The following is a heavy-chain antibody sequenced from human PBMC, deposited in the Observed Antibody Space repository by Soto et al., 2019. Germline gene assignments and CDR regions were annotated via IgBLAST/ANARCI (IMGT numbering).Heavy chain of an antibody. D-gene: IGHD6-13*01. CDR3: ARSGAGYSSSWQYYYYGMDV. CDR1: GYTFTSYG. J-gene: IGHJ6*02. V-gene: IGHV1-18*01. CDR2: ISAYNGNT. Sequence: EASVKVSCKASGYTFTSYGISWVRQAPGQGLEWMGWISAYNGNTNYAQKLQGRVTMTTDTSTSTAYMELRSLRSDDTAVYYCARSGAGYSSSWQYYYYGMDVWGQGTTVTVSS.